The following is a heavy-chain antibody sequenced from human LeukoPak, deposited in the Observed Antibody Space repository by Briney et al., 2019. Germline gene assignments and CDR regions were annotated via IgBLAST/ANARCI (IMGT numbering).Heavy chain of an antibody. D-gene: IGHD3-10*01. J-gene: IGHJ5*02. Sequence: GESLRLSCAASGFTFSSYSMNWVRQAPGKGLEWVSYISSASNTIYYADSVKGRFAISRDNAKNSLYLQMNSLRAEDTAMYYCARDGWFGDYNWFDPWGQGTLVTVSS. CDR2: ISSASNTI. V-gene: IGHV3-48*01. CDR3: ARDGWFGDYNWFDP. CDR1: GFTFSSYS.